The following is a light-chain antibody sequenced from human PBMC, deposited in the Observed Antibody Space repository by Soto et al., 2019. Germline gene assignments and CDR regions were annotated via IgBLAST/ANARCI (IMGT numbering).Light chain of an antibody. Sequence: QSALTQPPSASGSPGQSVTISCTGTSSDVGGYNYVSWYQQHPGKAPKLMIYEVSKRPSGVPDRFSGSKSGNTASLTVSGLQAEDEADYYCASWDDNLSVPIFGGGTKLTVL. CDR2: EVS. CDR1: SSDVGGYNY. J-gene: IGLJ2*01. CDR3: ASWDDNLSVPI. V-gene: IGLV2-8*01.